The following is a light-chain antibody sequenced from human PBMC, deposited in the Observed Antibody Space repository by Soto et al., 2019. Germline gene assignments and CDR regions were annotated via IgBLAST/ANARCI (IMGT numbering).Light chain of an antibody. V-gene: IGKV3-15*01. CDR3: QHYNNWPLT. J-gene: IGKJ4*01. CDR1: QSVSSN. Sequence: EIVMTQSPATLSVSPGERASLSCRASQSVSSNLAWYQQKPGQTPRLLIYATSTMATGIPARFSGSGSATEFTLTISSLQSEDFAVYYCQHYNNWPLTFGGGTKVEIK. CDR2: ATS.